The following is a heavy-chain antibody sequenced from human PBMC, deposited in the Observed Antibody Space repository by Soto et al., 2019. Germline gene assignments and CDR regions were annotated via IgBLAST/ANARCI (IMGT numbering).Heavy chain of an antibody. CDR2: IYYSGRT. CDR1: GGSISDYY. Sequence: SETLSLTCTVSGGSISDYYWSWIRQAPGKGLEWIGYIYYSGRTNYNPSLKSRVTTSVDTSKNQLSLELTSVTAADTAVYYCARGARDYYYYYYMDVWGKGTTVTVSS. CDR3: ARGARDYYYYYYMDV. V-gene: IGHV4-59*01. J-gene: IGHJ6*03.